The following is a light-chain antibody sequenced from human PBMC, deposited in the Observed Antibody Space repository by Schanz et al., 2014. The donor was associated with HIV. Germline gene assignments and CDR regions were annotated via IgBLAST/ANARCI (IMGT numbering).Light chain of an antibody. CDR2: TND. CDR1: SSNIGSNF. CDR3: QSYDSSLSGVL. V-gene: IGLV1-47*01. J-gene: IGLJ2*01. Sequence: QSVLTQPPSVSGTPGQRVSISCSGSSSNIGSNFVYWYQQLPGSAPKLLIQTNDQRPSGVPDRFSGSKSGTSASLAITALLAEDEAEYYCQSYDSSLSGVLFGGGTKLTVL.